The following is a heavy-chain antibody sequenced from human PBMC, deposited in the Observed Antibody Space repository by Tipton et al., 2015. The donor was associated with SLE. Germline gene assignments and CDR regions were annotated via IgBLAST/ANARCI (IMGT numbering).Heavy chain of an antibody. CDR3: ARLQYIFAGMDV. D-gene: IGHD3-3*01. J-gene: IGHJ6*04. Sequence: TLSLTCAVFGGSFSGNYWIWIRQPPGKGLEWIGEITHSGGTNVNPSLASRVTFSQDTSKNQFSLRLSSVTAADTAVYYCARLQYIFAGMDVRGKGTTVTVSS. CDR2: ITHSGGT. CDR1: GGSFSGNY. V-gene: IGHV4-34*01.